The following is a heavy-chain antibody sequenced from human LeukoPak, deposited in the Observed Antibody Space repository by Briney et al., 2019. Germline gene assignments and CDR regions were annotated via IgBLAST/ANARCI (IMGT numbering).Heavy chain of an antibody. CDR1: GGSISSSSYY. J-gene: IGHJ1*01. CDR2: IYYSGST. V-gene: IGHV4-39*01. Sequence: SETLSLTCTVSGGSISSSSYYWGWIRQPPGKGLEWIGSIYYSGSTYYNPSLKSRVTISVDTSKNQFSLKLSSVTAADTAVYYCARSSGWYFQHWGQGTLVTVSS. CDR3: ARSSGWYFQH. D-gene: IGHD6-19*01.